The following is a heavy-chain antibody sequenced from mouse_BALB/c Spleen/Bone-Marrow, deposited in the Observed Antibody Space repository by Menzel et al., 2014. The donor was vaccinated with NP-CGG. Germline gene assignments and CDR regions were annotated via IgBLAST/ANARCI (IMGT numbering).Heavy chain of an antibody. CDR2: ISYSGNT. Sequence: DVHLVESGPSLAKPSQPLSLPCSVTGDSITSGYWNWIRKFPGNKLEYMGYISYSGNTYYNPSLISRISITQDTSRNQYYLQLNSVTTEDTATYYCTRDYYGPWGQGTTLTVSS. J-gene: IGHJ2*01. CDR1: GDSITSGY. V-gene: IGHV3-8*02. D-gene: IGHD1-2*01. CDR3: TRDYYGP.